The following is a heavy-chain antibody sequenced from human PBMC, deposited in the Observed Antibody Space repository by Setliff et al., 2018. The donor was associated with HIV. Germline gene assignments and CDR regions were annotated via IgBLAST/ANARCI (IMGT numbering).Heavy chain of an antibody. J-gene: IGHJ4*02. V-gene: IGHV4-4*08. CDR3: AREHDYSNYRRLDS. Sequence: ASETLSLTCTVSGDSIITYYWTWIRQPPGKGLAWMGYIHHSGSSDYTPSLRSRVTMSVDTSKNQFSLKLTSVTAADTAVYYCAREHDYSNYRRLDSWGQGILVTVSS. CDR2: IHHSGSS. CDR1: GDSIITYY. D-gene: IGHD4-4*01.